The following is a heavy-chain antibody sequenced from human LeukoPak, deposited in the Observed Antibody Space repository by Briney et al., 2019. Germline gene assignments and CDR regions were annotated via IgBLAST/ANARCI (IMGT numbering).Heavy chain of an antibody. CDR3: ARAALADFWSGYYYYYMDV. Sequence: PSETLSLTCTVSGGSISSYYWSWIRQPPGKGLEWIGYIYYSGSTNYNPSLKSRVTISVDTSKNQFSLKLSSVTAADTAVYYCARAALADFWSGYYYYYMDVWGKGTTVTVSS. CDR1: GGSISSYY. CDR2: IYYSGST. V-gene: IGHV4-59*08. D-gene: IGHD3-3*01. J-gene: IGHJ6*03.